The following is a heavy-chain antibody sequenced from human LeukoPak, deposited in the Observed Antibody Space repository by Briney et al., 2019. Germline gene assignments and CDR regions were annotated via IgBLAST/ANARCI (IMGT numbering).Heavy chain of an antibody. Sequence: SQTLSLTCTVSNGPISSYDSCWSWIRQPPGKGLDWIAYIYYGGSTDSTPSLKSRITISVDTSKNQFSLRLTSVTAADTAVYYCARVSRGGSGSGAFDIWGQGTMVTVSS. CDR2: IYYGGST. CDR3: ARVSRGGSGSGAFDI. D-gene: IGHD3-10*01. V-gene: IGHV4-30-4*01. J-gene: IGHJ3*02. CDR1: NGPISSYDSC.